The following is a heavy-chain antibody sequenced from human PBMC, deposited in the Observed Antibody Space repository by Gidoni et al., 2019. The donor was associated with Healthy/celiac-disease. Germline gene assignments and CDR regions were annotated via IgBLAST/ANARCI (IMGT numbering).Heavy chain of an antibody. V-gene: IGHV4-34*01. CDR1: GGSFSGNY. J-gene: IGHJ4*02. Sequence: QVQLQQWGAGLLKPSETRSPTGAVYGGSFSGNYWSWIRQPPGKGLEWIGEINHSGRTNYNPSLKSRVTISVDTSKNQFSLKLSSVTAADTAVYYCARGEPLRDTVTTEPGDYWGQGTLVTVSS. CDR3: ARGEPLRDTVTTEPGDY. CDR2: INHSGRT. D-gene: IGHD4-17*01.